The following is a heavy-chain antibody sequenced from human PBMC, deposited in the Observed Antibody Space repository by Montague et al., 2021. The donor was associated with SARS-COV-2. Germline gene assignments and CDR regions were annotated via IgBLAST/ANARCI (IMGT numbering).Heavy chain of an antibody. CDR2: IYYSGST. CDR1: GGSISSYY. J-gene: IGHJ4*02. D-gene: IGHD2-15*01. CDR3: AGDLLSSRPGIPV. Sequence: SETLSLTCTVSGGSISSYYWSWSRQHPGRGLEWIGYIYYSGSTNYNPSLKSRVTISVDTSKNQFSLRLSAVTAADTAVDYCAGDLLSSRPGIPVWGQGTLVTVSS. V-gene: IGHV4-59*01.